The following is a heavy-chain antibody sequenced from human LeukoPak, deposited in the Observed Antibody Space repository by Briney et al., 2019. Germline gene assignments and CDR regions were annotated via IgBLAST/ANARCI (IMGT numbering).Heavy chain of an antibody. CDR3: ARGTGEGYTYGRYYFDY. CDR2: INPNSGVT. D-gene: IGHD5-18*01. V-gene: IGHV1-2*02. CDR1: GFISSDYS. J-gene: IGHJ4*02. Sequence: PGGSLRLSCAASGFISSDYSLHWVRQAPGQGLEWMGWINPNSGVTDYAQNFQGRVTMTRDTSISTAYVELSRLRSDDTAVYYCARGTGEGYTYGRYYFDYWGQGTLVTVSS.